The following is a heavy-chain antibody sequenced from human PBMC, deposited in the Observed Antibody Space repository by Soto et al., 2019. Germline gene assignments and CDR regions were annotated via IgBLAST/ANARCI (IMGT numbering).Heavy chain of an antibody. V-gene: IGHV4-30-2*01. CDR2: IYHSGST. D-gene: IGHD4-17*01. CDR3: ARAMTTVTTLDY. J-gene: IGHJ4*02. CDR1: GGSISSGGYS. Sequence: TLSLTCAVSGGSISSGGYSWGWIRQPPGKGLEWIGYIYHSGSTYYNPSLKSRVTISEDRSKNQFSLKLSSVTAADTAVYYCARAMTTVTTLDYWGQGTLVTVSS.